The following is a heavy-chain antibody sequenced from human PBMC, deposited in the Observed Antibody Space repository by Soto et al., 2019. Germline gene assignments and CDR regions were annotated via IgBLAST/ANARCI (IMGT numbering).Heavy chain of an antibody. CDR3: AKGPFYGDYVGYFAY. Sequence: VGSLRLSCAASGFTFSSYAMSWVRQAPGKGLEWVSAISGSGGSTYYADSVKGRFTISRDNSKNTLYLQMNSLRAEDTAVYYCAKGPFYGDYVGYFAYWGQGTLVTVPS. CDR1: GFTFSSYA. D-gene: IGHD4-17*01. J-gene: IGHJ4*02. CDR2: ISGSGGST. V-gene: IGHV3-23*01.